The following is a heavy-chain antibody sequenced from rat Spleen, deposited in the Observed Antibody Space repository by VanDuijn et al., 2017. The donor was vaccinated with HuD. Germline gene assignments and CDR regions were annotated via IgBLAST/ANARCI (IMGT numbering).Heavy chain of an antibody. CDR2: ISYSGTT. Sequence: EVQLQESGPGLVKPSQSLSLTCSVTGYSITSNYWGWIRKFPGNKMEWMGYISYSGTTTYNPSLKSRISITLDTSKNQFFLQLNSVTTEDTATYYCASYRDYYAHVGVMDAWGQGASVTVSS. D-gene: IGHD1-6*01. CDR1: GYSITSNY. J-gene: IGHJ4*01. CDR3: ASYRDYYAHVGVMDA. V-gene: IGHV3-1*01.